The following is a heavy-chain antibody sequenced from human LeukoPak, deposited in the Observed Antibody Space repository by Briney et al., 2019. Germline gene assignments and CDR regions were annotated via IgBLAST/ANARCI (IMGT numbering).Heavy chain of an antibody. CDR2: IYYSGST. V-gene: IGHV4-59*08. CDR1: GGSIGSYY. CDR3: ARLSQGDYYGMDV. D-gene: IGHD2/OR15-2a*01. J-gene: IGHJ6*02. Sequence: SETLSLTCTVSGGSIGSYYWSWIRQPPGKGLEWIGYIYYSGSTNYNPSLKSRVTISVDTSKNQFSLKLTSVTAADTAVYYCARLSQGDYYGMDVWGQGTTVTVSS.